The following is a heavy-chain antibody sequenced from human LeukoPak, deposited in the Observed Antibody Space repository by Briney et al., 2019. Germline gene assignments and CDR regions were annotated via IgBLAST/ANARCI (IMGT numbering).Heavy chain of an antibody. D-gene: IGHD6-13*01. Sequence: PSETLSLTCTVSGGSISSYYWSWIRQPAGKGLEWIGRIYTSGSTYYNPSLKSRVTISVDTSKNQFSLKLSSVTAADTAVYYCAKTHSSSWYGYWGQGTLVTVSS. CDR1: GGSISSYY. V-gene: IGHV4-4*07. CDR3: AKTHSSSWYGY. J-gene: IGHJ4*02. CDR2: IYTSGST.